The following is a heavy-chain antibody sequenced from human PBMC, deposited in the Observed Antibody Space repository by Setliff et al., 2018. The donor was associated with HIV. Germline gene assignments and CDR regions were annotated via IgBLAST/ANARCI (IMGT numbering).Heavy chain of an antibody. CDR1: GFTFSDHY. D-gene: IGHD2-15*01. J-gene: IGHJ4*02. CDR2: TTNKADSYNT. Sequence: GGSLRLSCAASGFTFSDHYMDWVRQAPGKGLEWVGRTTNKADSYNTNYAASVKGRFTIARNDSKKSLYLQMNSLKIEDTAVYYCVRGLGSEFDYWGQGTLVTVSS. V-gene: IGHV3-72*01. CDR3: VRGLGSEFDY.